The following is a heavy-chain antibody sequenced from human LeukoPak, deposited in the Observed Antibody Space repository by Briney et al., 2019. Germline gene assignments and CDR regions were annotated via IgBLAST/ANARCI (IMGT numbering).Heavy chain of an antibody. CDR3: ARLMSGGSFSLDH. J-gene: IGHJ4*02. D-gene: IGHD1-26*01. V-gene: IGHV1-2*02. Sequence: ASVKVSCKASGYTFTDYYVHWVRQAPGQGLEWMGWINPDSDDTRYAQKFQGRVTMTRDTSISTAYMELSRLRSDDTAVYYCARLMSGGSFSLDHWGQGTLVTVSS. CDR1: GYTFTDYY. CDR2: INPDSDDT.